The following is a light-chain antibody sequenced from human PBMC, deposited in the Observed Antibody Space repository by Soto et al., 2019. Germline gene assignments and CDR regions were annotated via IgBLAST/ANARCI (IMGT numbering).Light chain of an antibody. J-gene: IGLJ1*01. CDR2: DNR. V-gene: IGLV1-40*01. Sequence: QSVLTQPPSVSGAPGQRVTISCTGSSSNIGAGYDVHWYQQLPGTAPKLLIYDNRNRPSGVPDRFSGSKSGTSASLAITGLQAEDEADYYCQSYDSSLSGSYVFGTGTKLTVL. CDR3: QSYDSSLSGSYV. CDR1: SSNIGAGYD.